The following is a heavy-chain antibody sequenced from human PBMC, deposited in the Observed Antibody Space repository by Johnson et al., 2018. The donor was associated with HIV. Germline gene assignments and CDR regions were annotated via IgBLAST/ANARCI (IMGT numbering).Heavy chain of an antibody. J-gene: IGHJ3*02. CDR3: AASWYGVSRPNAFDI. Sequence: VQLVESGGGLVQPGGSLRLSCAASGFTVSNNYMTWVRQAPGKGLEWVAVTSYDGGNKYYADSVKGRFTISRDNSKNTLYLQMNSLRAEDSAVYYCAASWYGVSRPNAFDIWGQGTMVTVSS. CDR2: TSYDGGNK. D-gene: IGHD2-2*01. CDR1: GFTVSNNY. V-gene: IGHV3-30*03.